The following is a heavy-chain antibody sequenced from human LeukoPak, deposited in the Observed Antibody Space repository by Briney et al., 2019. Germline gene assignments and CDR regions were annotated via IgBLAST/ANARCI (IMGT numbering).Heavy chain of an antibody. CDR1: GFTFSSYA. J-gene: IGHJ4*02. D-gene: IGHD3-10*01. CDR3: ARDLNYYGSGSYVPFDY. V-gene: IGHV3-30*04. Sequence: GGSLRLSCAASGFTFSSYAMHWVRQAPGKGLEWVAVISYDGSNKYYADSVKGRFTISRGNSKNTLYLQMNSLRAEDTAVYYCARDLNYYGSGSYVPFDYWGQGTLVTVSS. CDR2: ISYDGSNK.